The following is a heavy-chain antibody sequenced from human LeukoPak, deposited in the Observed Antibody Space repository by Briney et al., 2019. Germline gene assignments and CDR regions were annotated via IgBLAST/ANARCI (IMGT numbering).Heavy chain of an antibody. J-gene: IGHJ4*02. V-gene: IGHV4-4*02. CDR3: ARAPGPMAEVDY. D-gene: IGHD5-24*01. Sequence: SETLSLTCAVSGGPISSSNWWSWVRQPPGKGLEWIGEIYHSGSTNYNPSLKSRVTISVDKSKNQFSLKLSSVTAADTAVYYCARAPGPMAEVDYWGQGTLVTVSS. CDR1: GGPISSSNW. CDR2: IYHSGST.